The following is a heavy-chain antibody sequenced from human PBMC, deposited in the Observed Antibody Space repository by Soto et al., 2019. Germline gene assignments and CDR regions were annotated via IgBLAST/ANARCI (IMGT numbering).Heavy chain of an antibody. CDR2: INHSGST. J-gene: IGHJ4*02. V-gene: IGHV4-34*01. Sequence: QVQLQQWGAGLLKPSETLSLTCAVYGGSFSGYYWSWIRQPPGKGLEWIGEINHSGSTNYNPSLKSRVTISVDTSKNQFSLKISSVTAADTAVYYCARALRSDDTQMDYWGQGTLVTVSS. CDR1: GGSFSGYY. D-gene: IGHD4-17*01. CDR3: ARALRSDDTQMDY.